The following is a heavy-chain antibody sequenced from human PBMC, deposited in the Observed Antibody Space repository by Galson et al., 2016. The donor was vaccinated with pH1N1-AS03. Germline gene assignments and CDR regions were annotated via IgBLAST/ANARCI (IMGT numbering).Heavy chain of an antibody. CDR2: IYPGDSDT. D-gene: IGHD5-24*01. V-gene: IGHV5-51*01. CDR3: ARQVRDGYNDYVGY. Sequence: QSGAEVKKPGESLKISCKTSGYIFTSYWVAWVRHMPGKGLEWMGIIYPGDSDTRYSPSFQGQVTISADRSIHTAYLQWSSLMASDTAIYYCARQVRDGYNDYVGYWGQGILVTVSS. CDR1: GYIFTSYW. J-gene: IGHJ4*02.